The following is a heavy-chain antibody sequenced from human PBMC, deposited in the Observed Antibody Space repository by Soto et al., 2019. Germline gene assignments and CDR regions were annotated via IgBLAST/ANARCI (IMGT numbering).Heavy chain of an antibody. J-gene: IGHJ6*02. CDR3: ARDPNYDFWSGYRNKEGTYGMDV. CDR1: GFAFSGFE. V-gene: IGHV3-48*03. Sequence: GGSLRLSCAASGFAFSGFEMNWVRQAPGKGLEWVSYISSGASNMYYADSVKGRFTISRDNAQSSLYLQMNSLRVEDTAVYYCARDPNYDFWSGYRNKEGTYGMDVWGQGTTVTVSS. CDR2: ISSGASNM. D-gene: IGHD3-3*01.